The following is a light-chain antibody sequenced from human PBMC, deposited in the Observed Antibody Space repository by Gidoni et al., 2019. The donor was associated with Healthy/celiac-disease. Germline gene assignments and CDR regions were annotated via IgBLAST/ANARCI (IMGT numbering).Light chain of an antibody. CDR1: QSVSRSY. CDR2: GAS. CDR3: QQYGSSPPWSYT. J-gene: IGKJ2*01. Sequence: SPGTLSLSPGESATPSCSASQSVSRSYLAWYQQQPAQSLRLLSYGASSRATGIPDRFRGSGSGTDFTLTIRRLEPEDFAVYYCQQYGSSPPWSYTFGQGTKLEIK. V-gene: IGKV3-20*01.